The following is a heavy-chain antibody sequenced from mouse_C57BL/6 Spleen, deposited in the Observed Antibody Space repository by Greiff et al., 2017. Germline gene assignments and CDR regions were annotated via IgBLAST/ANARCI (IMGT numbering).Heavy chain of an antibody. D-gene: IGHD1-1*01. V-gene: IGHV1-64*01. Sequence: QVQLQQPGAELVKPGASVKLSCKASGYTFTSYWMHWVKQRPGQGLEWIGMIHPNSGSTNYNEKFKSKATLTVAKSSSTAYMQLSSLTSEDSAVYYCARGYYGSSPYMDYWGQGTSVTVSS. CDR1: GYTFTSYW. CDR2: IHPNSGST. J-gene: IGHJ4*01. CDR3: ARGYYGSSPYMDY.